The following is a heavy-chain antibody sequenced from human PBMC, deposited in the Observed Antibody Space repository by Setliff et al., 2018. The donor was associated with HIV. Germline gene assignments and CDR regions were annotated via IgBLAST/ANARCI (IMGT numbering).Heavy chain of an antibody. D-gene: IGHD3-3*01. Sequence: LRLSCAASGFTFSGYSVHWVRQAPGKGLEWVSCISSTSTYIYYADSVKGRFAISRDNAKNALYLQMNSLRAEDTAVYYCARDFLYFWEKGGFDIWGQGTMVTVS. V-gene: IGHV3-21*01. CDR1: GFTFSGYS. CDR2: ISSTSTYI. CDR3: ARDFLYFWEKGGFDI. J-gene: IGHJ3*02.